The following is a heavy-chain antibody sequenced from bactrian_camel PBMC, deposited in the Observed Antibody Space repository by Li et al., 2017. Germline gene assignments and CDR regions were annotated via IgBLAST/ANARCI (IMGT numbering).Heavy chain of an antibody. CDR2: LDNGDGST. D-gene: IGHD2*01. CDR1: NSLPNNYC. V-gene: IGHV3S25*01. Sequence: VESGGGSVQTGGSLRLSCLASNSLPNNYCMGWFRQAPGKEREGVANLDNGDGSTKYTDPVKGRFTISKDNAKNTLFLQMEDLRPEDSGLYTCAVDPACTTI.